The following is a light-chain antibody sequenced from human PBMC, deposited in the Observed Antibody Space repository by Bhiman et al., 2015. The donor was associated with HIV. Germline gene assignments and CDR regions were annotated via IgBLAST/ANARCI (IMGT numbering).Light chain of an antibody. J-gene: IGLJ2*01. CDR1: SRDVGSNNH. CDR3: GSYTKSKTFI. V-gene: IGLV2-14*03. Sequence: QSALTQPPSASGSPGQSIAISCSGTSRDVGSNNHVSWYQQHPGKAPKLMIYDVSNRPSGVSNRFSGSKSGNTASLTISGLQAEDEADYYCGSYTKSKTFIFGGGTKLTVL. CDR2: DVS.